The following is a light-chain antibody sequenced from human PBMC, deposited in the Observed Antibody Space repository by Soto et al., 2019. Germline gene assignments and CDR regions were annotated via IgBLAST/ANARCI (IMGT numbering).Light chain of an antibody. V-gene: IGLV2-14*01. Sequence: QSALTQPASVSGSPGQSITISCTGTISDVGGYNYVSWYQQHPGKVPKLVIYEVSNRPSGVSNRFSGSKSGNTASLTISGLQSEDEADYYCSSYTSSGTYVFGTGTNVTVL. CDR1: ISDVGGYNY. CDR3: SSYTSSGTYV. CDR2: EVS. J-gene: IGLJ1*01.